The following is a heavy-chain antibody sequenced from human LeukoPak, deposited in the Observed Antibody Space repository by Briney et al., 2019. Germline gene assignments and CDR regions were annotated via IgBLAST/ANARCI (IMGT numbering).Heavy chain of an antibody. CDR2: IWYDGSNK. CDR1: GFTLSSYG. D-gene: IGHD1-14*01. V-gene: IGHV3-33*01. J-gene: IGHJ4*02. Sequence: GGSLRLSCAASGFTLSSYGMHWVRQAPGKGLEWVAVIWYDGSNKYYADSVKGRFTISRDNSKNTLYLQMNSLRAEDTAVYYCARDPAGYYFDYWGQGTLVTVSS. CDR3: ARDPAGYYFDY.